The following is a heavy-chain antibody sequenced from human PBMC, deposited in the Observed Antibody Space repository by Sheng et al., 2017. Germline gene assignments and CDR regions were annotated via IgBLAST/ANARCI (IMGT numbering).Heavy chain of an antibody. CDR2: ISSSSSYI. CDR3: ARGVGAYCGGDCNWYFDL. J-gene: IGHJ2*01. D-gene: IGHD2-21*01. Sequence: EVQLVESGGGLVKPGGSLRLSCAASGFTFSSYSMNWVRQAPGKGLEWVSSISSSSSYIYYADSVKGRFTISRDNAKNSLYLQMNSLRAEDTAVYYCARGVGAYCGGDCNWYFDLWGRGTLVTVSS. V-gene: IGHV3-21*01. CDR1: GFTFSSYS.